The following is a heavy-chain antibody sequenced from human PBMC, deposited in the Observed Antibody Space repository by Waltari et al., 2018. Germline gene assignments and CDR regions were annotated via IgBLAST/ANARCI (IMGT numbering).Heavy chain of an antibody. D-gene: IGHD3-3*01. CDR3: ARDLRHPSYYDFSFDT. CDR1: GGSINSEFYY. J-gene: IGHJ5*02. Sequence: VELQESGPGLVKPSQTLSLTCSVSGGSINSEFYYWNWIRQPAAKGLEWIGRIYTSGDTNYNPSLKARVSISVDTSRNQFSLKLTAVTAADTAVYYCARDLRHPSYYDFSFDTWGQGSLVTVSS. CDR2: IYTSGDT. V-gene: IGHV4-61*02.